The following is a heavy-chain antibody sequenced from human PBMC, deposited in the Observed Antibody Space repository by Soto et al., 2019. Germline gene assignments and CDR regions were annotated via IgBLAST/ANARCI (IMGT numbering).Heavy chain of an antibody. V-gene: IGHV1-69*01. J-gene: IGHJ6*02. CDR1: GGTFSSYA. Sequence: QVQLVQSGAEVKKPGSSVKVSCKASGGTFSSYAISWVRQAPGQGLEWMGGLIPISDTTNYAQKFQGRVTITADESTSTAYMELGSLISEDSAVYYCPRSQGSNTSLEIYYYYYYGMDVWGQGTTVSVSS. CDR2: LIPISDTT. CDR3: PRSQGSNTSLEIYYYYYYGMDV. D-gene: IGHD2-2*01.